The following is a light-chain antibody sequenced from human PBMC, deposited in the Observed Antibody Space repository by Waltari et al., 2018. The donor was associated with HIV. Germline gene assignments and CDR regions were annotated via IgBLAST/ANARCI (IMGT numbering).Light chain of an antibody. CDR1: SSDGGSYNL. CDR3: CSYTGSSTRRPYV. V-gene: IGLV2-23*01. Sequence: QSALNQPASVSGSPGQSITSSCTGTSSDGGSYNLVSWYQQHPGKAPKVMIYEGSKRPSGVSNRFSGSKSGNTASLTISGLQAEDEADYYCCSYTGSSTRRPYVFGTGTKVTVL. CDR2: EGS. J-gene: IGLJ1*01.